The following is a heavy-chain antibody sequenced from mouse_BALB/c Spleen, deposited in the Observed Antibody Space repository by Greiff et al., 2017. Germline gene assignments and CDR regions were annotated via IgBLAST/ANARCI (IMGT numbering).Heavy chain of an antibody. CDR3: TRAYPYAMDY. V-gene: IGHV6-6*02. J-gene: IGHJ4*01. D-gene: IGHD2-10*01. Sequence: EVQLQESGGGLVQPGGSMKLSCVASGFTFSNYWMNWVRQSPEKGLEWVAEIRLKSNNYATHYAESVKGRFTISRDDSKSSVYLQMNNLRAEDTGIYYCTRAYPYAMDYWGQGTSVTVSS. CDR2: IRLKSNNYAT. CDR1: GFTFSNYW.